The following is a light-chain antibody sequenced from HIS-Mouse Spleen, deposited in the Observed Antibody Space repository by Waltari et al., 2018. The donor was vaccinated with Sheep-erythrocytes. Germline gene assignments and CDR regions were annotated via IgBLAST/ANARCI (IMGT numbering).Light chain of an antibody. CDR3: GTWDSSLSAGV. CDR1: SSNIGNNY. J-gene: IGLJ3*02. V-gene: IGLV1-51*01. Sequence: QSVLTQPPSVSAAPGQKVTISCSGSSSNIGNNYVSWYQQLPGTAPKLLIYDNNKRTSGIPDRVSGSKAGTSATLGITGLQTGDEADYYCGTWDSSLSAGVFGGGTKLTVL. CDR2: DNN.